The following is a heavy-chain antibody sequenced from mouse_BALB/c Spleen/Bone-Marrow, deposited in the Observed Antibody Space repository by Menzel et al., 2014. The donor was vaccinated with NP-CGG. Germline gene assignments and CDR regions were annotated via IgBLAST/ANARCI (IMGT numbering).Heavy chain of an antibody. CDR3: ARDYGSRIYAMDY. D-gene: IGHD1-1*01. CDR1: GYTFTDYA. J-gene: IGHJ4*01. V-gene: IGHV1-67*01. CDR2: ISTYSGNT. Sequence: VQVVESGPELVRPGVSVKISCKGSGYTFTDYAMHWVKQSHAKSLEWIGVISTYSGNTNYNQKFKGKATMTVDKSPSTAYMELARLTSEDSAIYYCARDYGSRIYAMDYWGQGASVTVSS.